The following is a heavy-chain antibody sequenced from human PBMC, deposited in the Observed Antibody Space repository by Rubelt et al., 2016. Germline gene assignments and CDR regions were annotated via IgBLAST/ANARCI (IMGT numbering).Heavy chain of an antibody. Sequence: QLQLQESGPGLVQPLETLSLTCTISGDSISSNSFYWGWIRQPPGKGLEWIGSIDYSGSTYSNPSLRSRVTMSVDTSKIRFSLKLSSVTAADTAVYYCARHAFIVTTGSCWDYWGQGTLITVSS. J-gene: IGHJ4*02. CDR3: ARHAFIVTTGSCWDY. D-gene: IGHD4-17*01. CDR1: GDSISSNSFY. CDR2: IDYSGST. V-gene: IGHV4-39*01.